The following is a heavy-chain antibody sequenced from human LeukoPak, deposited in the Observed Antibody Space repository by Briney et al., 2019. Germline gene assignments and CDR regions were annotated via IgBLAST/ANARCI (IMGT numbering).Heavy chain of an antibody. Sequence: GGSLRLSRAASGFTFSSYGMHWVRQAPGKGLEWVAVIWYDGSNKYYADSVKGRFTISRDNSKNTLYLQMNSLRAEDTAVYYCARDPSRYGSGSYYISPPDYWGQGTLVTVSS. V-gene: IGHV3-33*01. CDR2: IWYDGSNK. CDR1: GFTFSSYG. J-gene: IGHJ4*02. D-gene: IGHD3-10*01. CDR3: ARDPSRYGSGSYYISPPDY.